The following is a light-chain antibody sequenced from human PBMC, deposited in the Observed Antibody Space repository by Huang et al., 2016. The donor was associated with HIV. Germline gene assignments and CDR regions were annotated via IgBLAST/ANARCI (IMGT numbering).Light chain of an antibody. J-gene: IGKJ3*01. CDR2: DTS. V-gene: IGKV3-11*01. Sequence: EIVLTQSPATLSLSPGERATLSCKASQSVSSSLAWYQQKPGQAPRLLIDDTSNRATGIPARFSGSESVTDFTLTISSLEPEDFAVYYCQQRSNWPLFTFGPGTKVDIK. CDR1: QSVSSS. CDR3: QQRSNWPLFT.